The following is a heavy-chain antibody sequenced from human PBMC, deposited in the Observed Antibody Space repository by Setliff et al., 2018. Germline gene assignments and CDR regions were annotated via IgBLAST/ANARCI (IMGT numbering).Heavy chain of an antibody. CDR3: ARERYICAADC. CDR1: GGSIDTYY. V-gene: IGHV4-59*01. D-gene: IGHD2-21*01. J-gene: IGHJ4*02. CDR2: VFFSGTT. Sequence: SETLSLTCTVSGGSIDTYYWSWIRQPPGKGLEYFGYVFFSGTTTYNPSLASRVTISVDTSKNQFSLRLNSMTAADTAVYYCARERYICAADCGGQGTPVTVSS.